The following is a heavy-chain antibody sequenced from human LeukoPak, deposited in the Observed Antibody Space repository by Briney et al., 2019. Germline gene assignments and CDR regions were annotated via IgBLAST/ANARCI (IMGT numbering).Heavy chain of an antibody. CDR3: AKDRARGYSLNDI. CDR1: GFSFSTYW. J-gene: IGHJ3*02. CDR2: IYSGGST. Sequence: QSGGSLRLSCEVSGFSFSTYWMTWVRQAPGKGLEWVSVIYSGGSTYYADSVKGRFTISRDNSKNTLYLQMNSLRAEDTAVYYCAKDRARGYSLNDIWGQGTMVTVSS. V-gene: IGHV3-53*01. D-gene: IGHD5-18*01.